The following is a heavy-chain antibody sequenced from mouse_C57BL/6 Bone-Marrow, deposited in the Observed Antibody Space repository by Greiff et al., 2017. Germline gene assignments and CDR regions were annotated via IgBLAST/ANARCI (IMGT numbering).Heavy chain of an antibody. D-gene: IGHD1-1*01. J-gene: IGHJ4*01. CDR3: ARRKPPRLATVGAPYAMDY. CDR1: GYTFTSYW. CDR2: IYPGSGST. Sequence: QVQLQQPGAELVKPGASVKMSCKASGYTFTSYWITWVKQRPGQGLEWIGDIYPGSGSTNYNEKFKSKATLPVDTSSSTAYMQLSSLPSEDSAVYDCARRKPPRLATVGAPYAMDYGGQGTSVTV. V-gene: IGHV1-55*01.